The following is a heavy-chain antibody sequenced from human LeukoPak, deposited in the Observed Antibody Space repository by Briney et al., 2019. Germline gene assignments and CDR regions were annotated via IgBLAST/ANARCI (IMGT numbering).Heavy chain of an antibody. D-gene: IGHD1-20*01. J-gene: IGHJ4*02. CDR1: GFTFSSYEM. Sequence: PGGSLRLSCAASGFTFSSYEMNWVRQPPGKGLEWIGEIFHSGSTNYNPSLKSRVSISVDKSKNQFSLKLDSVTVADTAVYYCARDDGYNLNYWGQGTLVTVSS. V-gene: IGHV4-4*02. CDR2: IFHSGST. CDR3: ARDDGYNLNY.